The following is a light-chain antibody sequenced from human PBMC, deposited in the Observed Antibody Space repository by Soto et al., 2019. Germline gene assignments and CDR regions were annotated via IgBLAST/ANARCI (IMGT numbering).Light chain of an antibody. CDR1: QRISNW. V-gene: IGKV1-5*01. CDR3: QHYNSYYT. Sequence: GDRVTITCRASQRISNWLAWYQQKPGKAPKLLIYDASNLESGVPSRFSGSGSGTEFTLTISSLQPDDFATYYCQHYNSYYTFGQGTNLEIK. J-gene: IGKJ2*01. CDR2: DAS.